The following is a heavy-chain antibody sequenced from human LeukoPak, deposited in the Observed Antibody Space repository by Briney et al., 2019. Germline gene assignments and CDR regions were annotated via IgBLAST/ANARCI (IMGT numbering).Heavy chain of an antibody. D-gene: IGHD6-13*01. CDR3: ARNRDEKAGIAAFYYYYYMDV. J-gene: IGHJ6*03. CDR1: GGSYSGYY. V-gene: IGHV4-34*01. CDR2: INHSGST. Sequence: SETLSLTCAVYGGSYSGYYWSWIRQPPGKGPEWIGEINHSGSTNYNLSLKSRVTISVDTSKNQFSLKLSSVTAADTAVYYCARNRDEKAGIAAFYYYYYMDVWGKGTTVTVSS.